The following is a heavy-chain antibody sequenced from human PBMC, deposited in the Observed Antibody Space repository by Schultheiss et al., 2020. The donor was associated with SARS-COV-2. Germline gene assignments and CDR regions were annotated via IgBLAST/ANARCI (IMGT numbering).Heavy chain of an antibody. D-gene: IGHD5-18*01. CDR1: GGTFSSYA. Sequence: SVKVSCKASGGTFSSYAISWVRQAPGQGLEWMGGIIPIFGTANYAQKFQGRVTITADKSTSTAYMELSSLRSEDTAVYYCASRIYVDTAMVTWHYFDYWGQGTLVTVSS. J-gene: IGHJ4*02. CDR2: IIPIFGTA. CDR3: ASRIYVDTAMVTWHYFDY. V-gene: IGHV1-69*06.